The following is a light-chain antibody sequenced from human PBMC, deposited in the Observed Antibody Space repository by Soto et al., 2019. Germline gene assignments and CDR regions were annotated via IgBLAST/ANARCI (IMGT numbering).Light chain of an antibody. CDR3: LQDYNYPLT. V-gene: IGKV1-5*03. CDR1: QSISNW. Sequence: DIQMTQSPSTLSASVGDRVTISCRASQSISNWLAWYQQKPGKAPKLLIYKASSLESGVPSRFSGSGSGTEFTLTISSLQPDDFATYYCLQDYNYPLTVGGGTKVDIK. J-gene: IGKJ4*01. CDR2: KAS.